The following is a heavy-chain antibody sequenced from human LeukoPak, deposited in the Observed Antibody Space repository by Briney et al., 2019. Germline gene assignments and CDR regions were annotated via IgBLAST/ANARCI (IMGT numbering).Heavy chain of an antibody. CDR1: GGSISSNSYY. CDR2: IYYSGST. CDR3: ARHFRTASSGYGDY. Sequence: ASETLSLTCTVSGGSISSNSYYWGWIRQPPGKGLEWMGSIYYSGSTYYNPSLKSRVTISVDTSKNQFSLKLSSVTAADTAVYYCARHFRTASSGYGDYWGQGTLVTVSS. D-gene: IGHD5-18*01. V-gene: IGHV4-39*01. J-gene: IGHJ4*02.